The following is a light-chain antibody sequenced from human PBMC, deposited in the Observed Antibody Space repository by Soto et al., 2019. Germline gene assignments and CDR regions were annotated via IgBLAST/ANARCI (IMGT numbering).Light chain of an antibody. Sequence: IRRTQSPSALSASVGDTVSVTCLSSHSVSGWLAWYQQKPGEAPKLLIYDASALPRGVPSRFSGSGSGTKFTLTIASLQPDDLATYYCQQYSNLITFGQGTRLEIK. J-gene: IGKJ5*01. CDR2: DAS. V-gene: IGKV1-5*01. CDR3: QQYSNLIT. CDR1: HSVSGW.